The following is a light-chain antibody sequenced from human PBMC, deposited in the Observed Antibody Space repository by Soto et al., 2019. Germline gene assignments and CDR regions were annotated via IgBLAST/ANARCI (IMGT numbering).Light chain of an antibody. V-gene: IGLV1-40*01. CDR2: SDF. Sequence: QSVLTQPPSVSGAPGQTVTISCTGSSSNFGAGHDVNWYQQLPGSTPKLVIYSDFKRPSGVPARFSGSRSGTSASLAITGLQPEDEASYYCQAYDNSLRGRVFGGGTKLTVL. J-gene: IGLJ3*02. CDR3: QAYDNSLRGRV. CDR1: SSNFGAGHD.